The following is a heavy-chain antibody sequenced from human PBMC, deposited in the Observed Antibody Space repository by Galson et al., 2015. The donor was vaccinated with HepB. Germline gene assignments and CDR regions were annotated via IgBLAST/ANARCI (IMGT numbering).Heavy chain of an antibody. Sequence: SVKVSCKASGYTFTGYYMHWVRQAPGQGLEWMGRINPNSGGTNYAQKFQGRVTMTRDTSISTAYMELSRLRSDDTAVYYCATGESADRIAVAEFQHWGQGTLVTVSS. CDR2: INPNSGGT. D-gene: IGHD6-19*01. J-gene: IGHJ1*01. CDR1: GYTFTGYY. V-gene: IGHV1-2*06. CDR3: ATGESADRIAVAEFQH.